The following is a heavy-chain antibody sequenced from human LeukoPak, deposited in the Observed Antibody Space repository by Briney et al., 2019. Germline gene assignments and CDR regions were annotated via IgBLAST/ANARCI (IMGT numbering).Heavy chain of an antibody. J-gene: IGHJ6*02. CDR3: ATVAPLYYYGMDV. CDR1: GYTFTGYY. CDR2: FDPEDGET. V-gene: IGHV1-24*01. Sequence: ASVKVSCKASGYTFTGYYMHWVRQAPGQGLEWMGGFDPEDGETIYAQKFQGRVTMTEDTSTDTAYMELSSLRSEDTAVYYCATVAPLYYYGMDVWGQGTTVTVSS.